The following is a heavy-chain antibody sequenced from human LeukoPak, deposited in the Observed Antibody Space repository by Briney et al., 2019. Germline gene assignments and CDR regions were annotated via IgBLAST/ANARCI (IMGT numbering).Heavy chain of an antibody. CDR3: ARGRITMVRGVTRGNWFDP. D-gene: IGHD3-10*01. V-gene: IGHV4-34*01. CDR1: GGSFSGYY. CDR2: INHSGST. J-gene: IGHJ5*02. Sequence: PSETLSLTCAVYGGSFSGYYWSWIRPPPGKGLEWIGEINHSGSTNYNPSLKSRVTISVDTSKNQFSLKLSSVTAADTAVYYCARGRITMVRGVTRGNWFDPWGQGTLVTVSS.